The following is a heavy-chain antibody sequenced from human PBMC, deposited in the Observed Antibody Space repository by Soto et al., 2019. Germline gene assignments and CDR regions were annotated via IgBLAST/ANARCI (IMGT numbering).Heavy chain of an antibody. D-gene: IGHD6-25*01. J-gene: IGHJ4*02. CDR2: IYYSGST. V-gene: IGHV4-39*01. Sequence: SETLSLTCTVSGGSISSSSYYWGWVRQPPGKGLEWIGSIYYSGSTYYNPSLKIRVTISVDTSKNQFSLKLSSVTAADTAVYYCARYSPGSGGLDYWGQGTLVTVSS. CDR3: ARYSPGSGGLDY. CDR1: GGSISSSSYY.